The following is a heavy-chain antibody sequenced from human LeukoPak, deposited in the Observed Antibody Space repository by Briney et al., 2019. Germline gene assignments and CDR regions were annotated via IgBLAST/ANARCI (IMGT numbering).Heavy chain of an antibody. Sequence: GGSLRLSCAASGFTFSSYWMHWVRQAPGKGLMWVSRMKSDGSSTSYADSVKGRFTISRDNAKNTLYLQMNSLRAEDTAVYYCAVRQGGSYTGESDYWGQGTLDTVSS. V-gene: IGHV3-74*01. D-gene: IGHD3-10*01. CDR1: GFTFSSYW. CDR3: AVRQGGSYTGESDY. J-gene: IGHJ4*02. CDR2: MKSDGSST.